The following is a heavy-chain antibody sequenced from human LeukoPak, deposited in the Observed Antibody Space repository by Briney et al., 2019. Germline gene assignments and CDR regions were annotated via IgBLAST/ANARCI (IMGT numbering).Heavy chain of an antibody. J-gene: IGHJ4*02. CDR1: GENFSIYF. CDR2: INHGGST. Sequence: SETLSLTCAVYGENFSIYFYSWIRQPPGKGLEWIGEINHGGSTCYNPSLKSRVTISVDTSKNQFSLRLSSVTAADTAMYYCARPGLAYCGADCYSTEGYYFDYWSQGTLVTVSS. V-gene: IGHV4-34*01. D-gene: IGHD2-21*01. CDR3: ARPGLAYCGADCYSTEGYYFDY.